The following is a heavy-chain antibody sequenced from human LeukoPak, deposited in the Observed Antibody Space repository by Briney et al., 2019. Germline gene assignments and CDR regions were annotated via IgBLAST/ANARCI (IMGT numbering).Heavy chain of an antibody. CDR3: ARDPGASYQAY. V-gene: IGHV3-74*01. CDR2: INSDGSST. Sequence: PGGSLRLSCAASGFTFSSYWMHWVRQAPGKGLVWVAGINSDGSSTIYADSVKGRFNISRDNEKNTLDLQMNSLRAEDTAVYYCARDPGASYQAYWGQGTLVTVSS. CDR1: GFTFSSYW. J-gene: IGHJ4*02. D-gene: IGHD1-26*01.